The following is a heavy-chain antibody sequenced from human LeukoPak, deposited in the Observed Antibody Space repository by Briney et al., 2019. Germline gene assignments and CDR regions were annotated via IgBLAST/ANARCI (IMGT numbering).Heavy chain of an antibody. V-gene: IGHV3-9*01. CDR3: AREYSSSSGRAFDI. Sequence: PGGSLRLSCAGSGYSFDEYAMHWVRQAPGKGLEWVSGINWKSDKIGYADSVKGRFTISRDNSKNSLYLQMNSLRVEDTAVYYCAREYSSSSGRAFDIWGQGTMVTVSS. D-gene: IGHD6-6*01. CDR2: INWKSDKI. CDR1: GYSFDEYA. J-gene: IGHJ3*02.